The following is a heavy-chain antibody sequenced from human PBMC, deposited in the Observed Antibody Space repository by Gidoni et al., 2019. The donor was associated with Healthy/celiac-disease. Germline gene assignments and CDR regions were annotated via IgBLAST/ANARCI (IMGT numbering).Heavy chain of an antibody. D-gene: IGHD6-25*01. V-gene: IGHV1-69*06. Sequence: QVQLVQSGAEVKKPGSSVKVSCKASGRTFSSYPINWVRQAPGQGLEWMGGIIPIFGTANYAQKFQGRVTITADKSTSTAYMELSSLRSEDTAVYYCASNGGIEAAGPPGNYWGQGTLVTVSS. J-gene: IGHJ4*02. CDR2: IIPIFGTA. CDR3: ASNGGIEAAGPPGNY. CDR1: GRTFSSYP.